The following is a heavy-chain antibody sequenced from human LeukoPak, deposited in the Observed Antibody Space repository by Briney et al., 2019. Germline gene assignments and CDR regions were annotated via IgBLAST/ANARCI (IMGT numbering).Heavy chain of an antibody. CDR2: ISAYNGNT. CDR3: ARDKKSYYYGSGRNHFDY. V-gene: IGHV1-18*01. CDR1: GYTFTSYG. Sequence: EASVKVSCKASGYTFTSYGISWVRQAPGQGLEWMGWISAYNGNTNYAQKLQGRVTMTTDTSTSTAYMELRSLRSDDTAVYYCARDKKSYYYGSGRNHFDYWGQGTPVTVSS. J-gene: IGHJ4*02. D-gene: IGHD3-10*01.